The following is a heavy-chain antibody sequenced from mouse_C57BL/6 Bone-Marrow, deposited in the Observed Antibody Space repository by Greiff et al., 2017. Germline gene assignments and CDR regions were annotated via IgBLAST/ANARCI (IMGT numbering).Heavy chain of an antibody. CDR1: GFTFSSYA. CDR2: ISDGGSYT. J-gene: IGHJ2*01. CDR3: AGVGFRYYGSSQCYFDY. V-gene: IGHV5-4*03. Sequence: EVKLVESGGGLVKPGGSLKLSCAASGFTFSSYAMSWVRQTPEKRLEWVATISDGGSYTYYPDNVKGRFTISRDNAKNNLYLQMSHLKSEDTAMYYGAGVGFRYYGSSQCYFDYWGQGTTLTVSS. D-gene: IGHD1-1*01.